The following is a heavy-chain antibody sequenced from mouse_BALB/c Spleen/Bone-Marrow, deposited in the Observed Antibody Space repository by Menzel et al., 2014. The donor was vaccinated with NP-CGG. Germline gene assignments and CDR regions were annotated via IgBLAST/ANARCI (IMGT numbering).Heavy chain of an antibody. D-gene: IGHD1-1*01. CDR1: GYTFTNYW. J-gene: IGHJ4*01. V-gene: IGHV1S41*01. CDR3: ARESYYYENYAMDY. CDR2: IAPGSGST. Sequence: DLVKPGASVKLSCKASGYTFTNYWINWIKQRPGQGLEWIGRIAPGSGSTYYNEMFKGKATLTVDTSSSTAYIQLSSLSSEDSAVCFCARESYYYENYAMDYWGQGTSVTVSS.